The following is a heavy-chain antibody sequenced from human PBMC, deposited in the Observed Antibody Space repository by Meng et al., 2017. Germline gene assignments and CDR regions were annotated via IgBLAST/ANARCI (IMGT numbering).Heavy chain of an antibody. V-gene: IGHV1-69*06. CDR2: IIPIFGTA. Sequence: LGHAGAEVKKPGSSVKVSCKASGGTFSSYAISWVRQAPGQGLEWMGGIIPIFGTANYAQKFQGRVTITADKSTSTAYMELSSLRSEDTAVYYCARGVGYGGNSLYFDYWGQGTLVTVSS. CDR3: ARGVGYGGNSLYFDY. D-gene: IGHD4-23*01. J-gene: IGHJ4*02. CDR1: GGTFSSYA.